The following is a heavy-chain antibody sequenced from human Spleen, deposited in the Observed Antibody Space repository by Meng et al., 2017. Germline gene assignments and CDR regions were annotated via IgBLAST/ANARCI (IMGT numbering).Heavy chain of an antibody. J-gene: IGHJ4*02. CDR1: GFTFSNAY. CDR2: IKSKPDGETI. D-gene: IGHD6-13*01. V-gene: IGHV3-15*01. CDR3: ATGAAAADH. Sequence: GESLKISCEGSGFTFSNAYMTWVRQVPGKRLEWVGRIKSKPDGETIDYAAPVKGRFSISRDDSKNTLYLQMNTLISEDTGVYFCATGAAAADHWGQGTRVTGSS.